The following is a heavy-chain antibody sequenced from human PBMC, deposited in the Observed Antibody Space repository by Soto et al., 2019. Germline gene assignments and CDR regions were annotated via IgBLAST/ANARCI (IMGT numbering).Heavy chain of an antibody. Sequence: QVQLHESGPGLVKPSQTLSLTCTVSGDSISSGGYFWSWIRQHPGKGLEWIGYIYYSGSTYYNPSLKSRVTISIDTSKNQFSMKLSSVTAGDTAVYYCARDARGGTSGWYYFDYWGQGTLVTVSS. CDR3: ARDARGGTSGWYYFDY. D-gene: IGHD6-19*01. V-gene: IGHV4-31*03. CDR2: IYYSGST. J-gene: IGHJ4*02. CDR1: GDSISSGGYF.